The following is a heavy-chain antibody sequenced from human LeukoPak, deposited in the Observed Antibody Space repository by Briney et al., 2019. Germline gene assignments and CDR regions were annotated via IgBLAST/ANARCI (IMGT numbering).Heavy chain of an antibody. CDR3: ARKRGTELDY. D-gene: IGHD3-16*01. CDR1: GGSISSGDYY. CDR2: IYYSGST. V-gene: IGHV4-30-4*08. J-gene: IGHJ4*02. Sequence: SQTLSLTCTVSGGSISSGDYYWSWIRQPPGTGLEWIGYIYYSGSTYYNPSLKSRVTISVDTSKNQFSLKLSSETAADTAVYYCARKRGTELDYWGQGTLVTVSS.